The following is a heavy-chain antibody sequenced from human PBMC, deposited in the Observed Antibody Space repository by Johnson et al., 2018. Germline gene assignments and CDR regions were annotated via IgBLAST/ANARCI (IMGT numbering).Heavy chain of an antibody. V-gene: IGHV3-30-3*01. CDR2: ISYDGSNK. CDR1: GFTFSSYA. J-gene: IGHJ6*03. CDR3: AAVAVAYYYYYMDV. Sequence: VQLVESGGGVVQPGRSLRLSCAASGFTFSSYAMHWVRQAPGKGLEWVAVISYDGSNKYYADSVKGRFTISRANSKNTLYLQMNSLRAEDTAVDYCAAVAVAYYYYYMDVWGKGTTVTVSS. D-gene: IGHD6-19*01.